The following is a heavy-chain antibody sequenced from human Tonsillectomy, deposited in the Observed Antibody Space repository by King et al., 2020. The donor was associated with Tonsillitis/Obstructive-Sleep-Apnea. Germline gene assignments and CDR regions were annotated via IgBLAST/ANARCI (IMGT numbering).Heavy chain of an antibody. Sequence: ITLKESGPTLVKPTQTLTLTCTFSGFSLSTIGVGVGWIRQPPGKALEWLAVIYWDDDKRYSPSLKSRLTITKDTSKNQVVLTVTNMDPVDTATYYCAHAGGYHDSSAYVYYYKLYMDVWGGGTTVTVSS. CDR3: AHAGGYHDSSAYVYYYKLYMDV. CDR2: IYWDDDK. D-gene: IGHD3-22*01. J-gene: IGHJ6*03. CDR1: GFSLSTIGVG. V-gene: IGHV2-5*02.